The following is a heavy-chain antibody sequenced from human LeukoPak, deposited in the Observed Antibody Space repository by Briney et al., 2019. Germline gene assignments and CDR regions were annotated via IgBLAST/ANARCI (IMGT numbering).Heavy chain of an antibody. V-gene: IGHV4-59*02. CDR3: ARWSSGYYDAFDI. Sequence: SETLSLTCTISGGSVSDYYWSWIRQSPGKGLEWIGYIYYSGSTYYNPSLKSRVTISVDTSKNQFSLKLSSVTAADTAVYYCARWSSGYYDAFDIWGQGTMVTLPS. CDR1: GGSVSDYY. CDR2: IYYSGST. J-gene: IGHJ3*02. D-gene: IGHD3-22*01.